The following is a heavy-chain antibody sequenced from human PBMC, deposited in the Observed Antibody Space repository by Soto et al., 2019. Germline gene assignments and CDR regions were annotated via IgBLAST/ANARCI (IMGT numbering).Heavy chain of an antibody. J-gene: IGHJ4*02. CDR2: IDPSDSQT. V-gene: IGHV5-10-1*01. Sequence: GEALNPSFKGSGYSVAGYWITWVRQKPGKGLEWMGRIDPSDSQTYYSPSFRGHVTISVTKSITTVFLQWSSLRASDTAMYYCARQIYDSDTGPNFQYYFDSWGQGTPVTVS. D-gene: IGHD3-22*01. CDR3: ARQIYDSDTGPNFQYYFDS. CDR1: GYSVAGYW.